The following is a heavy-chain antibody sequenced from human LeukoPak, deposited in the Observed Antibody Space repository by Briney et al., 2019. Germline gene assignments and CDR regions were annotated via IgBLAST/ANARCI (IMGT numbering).Heavy chain of an antibody. J-gene: IGHJ3*01. Sequence: PGRSLRLSCAASGFMFSNYEMNWVRQAPGKGLEWVSYISSSGGTIDYEDSVKGRFTISRDNAKNSLYLQMNTLRAEDTAVYYCARTFDVWGQGTMVTVSS. CDR1: GFMFSNYE. CDR2: ISSSGGTI. CDR3: ARTFDV. V-gene: IGHV3-48*03.